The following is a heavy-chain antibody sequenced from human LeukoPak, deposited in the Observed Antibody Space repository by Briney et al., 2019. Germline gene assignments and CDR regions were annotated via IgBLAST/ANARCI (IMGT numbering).Heavy chain of an antibody. CDR3: ARTEYYYDSSGQANWIDP. CDR1: GYTFTGYY. Sequence: ASVKVSCKASGYTFTGYYMHWVRQAPGQGLEWMGWINPNSGGTNYAQKFQGRVTMTRDTSISTAYMELSRLRSDDTAVYYCARTEYYYDSSGQANWIDPWGQGTPVTVSS. J-gene: IGHJ5*02. CDR2: INPNSGGT. V-gene: IGHV1-2*02. D-gene: IGHD3-22*01.